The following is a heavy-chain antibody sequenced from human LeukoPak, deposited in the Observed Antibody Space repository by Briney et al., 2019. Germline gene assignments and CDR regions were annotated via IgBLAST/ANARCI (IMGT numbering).Heavy chain of an antibody. Sequence: GGFLRLSCAASGFTFSSYRINWVRQAPGKGLEWVSSISSSSSYIYYADSVKGRFTISRDNAKNSLYLQMNSLRAEDTAVYYCARDSDCSTTSCFVIDCWGQGTLVTVSS. D-gene: IGHD2-2*01. CDR1: GFTFSSYR. J-gene: IGHJ4*02. V-gene: IGHV3-21*01. CDR3: ARDSDCSTTSCFVIDC. CDR2: ISSSSSYI.